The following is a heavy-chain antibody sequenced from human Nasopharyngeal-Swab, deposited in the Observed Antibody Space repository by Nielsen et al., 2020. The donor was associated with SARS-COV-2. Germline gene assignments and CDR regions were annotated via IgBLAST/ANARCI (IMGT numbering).Heavy chain of an antibody. J-gene: IGHJ3*02. CDR1: GFALSDFY. D-gene: IGHD2/OR15-2a*01. CDR2: IDPSGENK. Sequence: GGSLRLSCAASGFALSDFYISWIRKAPGKGLEWIAYIDPSGENKYYAGSVKGRFTISRDNARNSVFLELNTLRADDSAVYYCMRKISFDMWGQGTKVTVSS. V-gene: IGHV3-11*01. CDR3: MRKISFDM.